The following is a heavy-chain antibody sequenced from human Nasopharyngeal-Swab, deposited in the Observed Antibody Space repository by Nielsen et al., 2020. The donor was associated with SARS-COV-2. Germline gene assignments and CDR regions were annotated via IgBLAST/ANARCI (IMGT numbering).Heavy chain of an antibody. CDR1: GYSFSSYW. CDR3: ATAYNGNYYWDY. J-gene: IGHJ4*02. Sequence: GGPLRSSCKASGYSFSSYWIDWVPQMPGKGLEWMGIMYLRDSDTRYSTSFQGQVTISADKSISTAYLQWSSLKASDTAMYYCATAYNGNYYWDYWGQGTLVTVSS. CDR2: MYLRDSDT. D-gene: IGHD1-7*01. V-gene: IGHV5-51*01.